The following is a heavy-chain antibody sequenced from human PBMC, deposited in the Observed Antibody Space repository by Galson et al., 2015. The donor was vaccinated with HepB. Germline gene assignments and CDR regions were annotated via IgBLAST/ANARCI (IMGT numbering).Heavy chain of an antibody. Sequence: SLRLSCAASGFTFSSYSMNWVRQAPGKGLEWISYISGSSGTIYYADSVKGRFTISRNNAKNSLYLQMNSLRDDDTAVYYCAGLEQQLVQYHQNYFQHWGQGTLVTDSS. D-gene: IGHD6-13*01. CDR2: ISGSSGTI. J-gene: IGHJ1*01. V-gene: IGHV3-48*02. CDR1: GFTFSSYS. CDR3: AGLEQQLVQYHQNYFQH.